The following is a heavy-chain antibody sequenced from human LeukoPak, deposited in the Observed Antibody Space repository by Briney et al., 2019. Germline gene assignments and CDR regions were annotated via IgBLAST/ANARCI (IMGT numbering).Heavy chain of an antibody. CDR1: GFTFDDYA. V-gene: IGHV3-9*01. D-gene: IGHD4-17*01. J-gene: IGHJ3*02. CDR3: AKEDYAIAFDI. Sequence: GGSLRLSCAASGFTFDDYAMHWVRHAPGKGLEWVSGISWNSGSIGYADSVKGRFTISRDNAKNSLYLQMNSLRAEDTALYYCAKEDYAIAFDIWSQGTMVTVSS. CDR2: ISWNSGSI.